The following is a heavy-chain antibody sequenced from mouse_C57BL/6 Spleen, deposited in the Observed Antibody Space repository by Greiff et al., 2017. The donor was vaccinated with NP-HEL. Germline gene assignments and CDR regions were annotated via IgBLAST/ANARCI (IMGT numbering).Heavy chain of an antibody. J-gene: IGHJ1*03. CDR2: ISDGGSYT. CDR1: GFTSSSYA. Sequence: EVKVVESGGGLVKPGGSLKLSCAASGFTSSSYAMSWVRQTPEKRLEWVATISDGGSYTYYPDNVKGRFTISRDNAKNNLYLQMSHLKSEDTAMYYCARDITTVVADWYFDVWGTGTTVTVSS. CDR3: ARDITTVVADWYFDV. D-gene: IGHD1-1*01. V-gene: IGHV5-4*01.